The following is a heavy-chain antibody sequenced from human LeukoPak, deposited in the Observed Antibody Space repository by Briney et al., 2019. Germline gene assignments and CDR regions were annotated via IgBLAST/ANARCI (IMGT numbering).Heavy chain of an antibody. Sequence: PGGSLRLSCAASGFTLSSNYMSWVRQAPGKGLEWVSVIYSGGSTNYADSVKGRFTISRDNSKNTLYLQMNSLRAEDTAVYYCARDYYDSSGYYFSFDYWGQGTLVTVSS. CDR1: GFTLSSNY. CDR3: ARDYYDSSGYYFSFDY. V-gene: IGHV3-53*01. D-gene: IGHD3-22*01. CDR2: IYSGGST. J-gene: IGHJ4*02.